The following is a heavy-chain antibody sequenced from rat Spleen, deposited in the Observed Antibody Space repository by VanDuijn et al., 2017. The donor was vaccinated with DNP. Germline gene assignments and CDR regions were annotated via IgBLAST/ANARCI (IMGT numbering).Heavy chain of an antibody. CDR1: RFTFSDYD. D-gene: IGHD1-12*02. Sequence: EVQLVESGGGLVQPGRSLKLSCAVSRFTFSDYDMAWVRQAPTKGLEWVAYISYDGGSTNYGDSVKGRFTISRDIAKSTLYLQMDSLRSEDTATYYCATQRYYDGRYYYGFDYWGQGVMVTVSS. J-gene: IGHJ2*01. CDR2: ISYDGGST. CDR3: ATQRYYDGRYYYGFDY. V-gene: IGHV5-7*01.